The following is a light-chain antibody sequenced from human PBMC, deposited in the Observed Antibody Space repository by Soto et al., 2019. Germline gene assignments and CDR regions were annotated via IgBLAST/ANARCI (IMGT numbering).Light chain of an antibody. CDR3: QQYSYFAT. V-gene: IGKV1-5*03. CDR2: KAS. J-gene: IGKJ1*01. CDR1: QSISSW. Sequence: DIQMTQSPSTLSASVGDRVTITCRASQSISSWVTWYQQKAGQAPKLLIYKASIVESGVPSRFSGSGSGTEFTLTISSLQPDDSATYYCQQYSYFATFGQGTRVEVK.